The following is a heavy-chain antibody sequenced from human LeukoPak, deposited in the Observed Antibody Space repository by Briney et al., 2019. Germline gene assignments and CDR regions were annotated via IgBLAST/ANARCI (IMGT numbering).Heavy chain of an antibody. CDR1: GFTFSSYG. V-gene: IGHV3-30*03. CDR2: ISYDGSNK. J-gene: IGHJ5*02. D-gene: IGHD6-13*01. CDR3: ASGSSYEFDP. Sequence: GSLRLSCAASGFTFSSYGMHWVRHAPGKGLEWVAVISYDGSNKYYADSVKGRFTISRDNSKNTLYLQMNSLRAEDTAVYYCASGSSYEFDPWGQGTLVTVSS.